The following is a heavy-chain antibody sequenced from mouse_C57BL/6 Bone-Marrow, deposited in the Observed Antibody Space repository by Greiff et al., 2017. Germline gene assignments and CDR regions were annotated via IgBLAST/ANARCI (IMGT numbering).Heavy chain of an antibody. CDR1: GFNIKDDY. CDR3: TTWGYYAMDY. Sequence: VTLKESGAELVRPGASVKLSCTASGFNIKDDYMHWVKQRPEQGLEWIGWIDPENGDTEYASKFQGKATITADTSSNTAYLQLSSLTSEDTAVYYCTTWGYYAMDYWGQGTSVTVSS. CDR2: IDPENGDT. V-gene: IGHV14-4*01. J-gene: IGHJ4*01.